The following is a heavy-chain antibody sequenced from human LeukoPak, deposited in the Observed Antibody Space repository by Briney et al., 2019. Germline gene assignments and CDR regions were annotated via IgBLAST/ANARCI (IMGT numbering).Heavy chain of an antibody. CDR1: GFTFSSYA. J-gene: IGHJ4*02. CDR2: ISGSGGST. CDR3: AKEEGGYSYGYYVY. Sequence: PGGSLRLSCAASGFTFSSYAMSWVRQAPGKGLEWVSAISGSGGSTYYADSVKGRFTISRDNSKNTLYLQMNSLRAEDTPVYYCAKEEGGYSYGYYVYWGQGTLVTVSS. D-gene: IGHD5-18*01. V-gene: IGHV3-23*01.